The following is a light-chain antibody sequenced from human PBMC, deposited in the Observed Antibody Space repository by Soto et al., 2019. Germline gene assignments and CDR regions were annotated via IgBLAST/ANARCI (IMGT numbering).Light chain of an antibody. CDR3: QQYNS. V-gene: IGKV1-5*01. Sequence: DIQMTQAPSTLSASVGDRVTITCRASQSISSWLAWYQQKPGKAPKLLIYDASSLESGVPSRFSGSGSGTEFTLTISSLQHDDFATYYCQQYNSFGQGTKV. CDR1: QSISSW. CDR2: DAS. J-gene: IGKJ1*01.